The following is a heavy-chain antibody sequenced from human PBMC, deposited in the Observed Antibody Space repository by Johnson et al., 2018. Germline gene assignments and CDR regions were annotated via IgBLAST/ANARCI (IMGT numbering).Heavy chain of an antibody. CDR3: ARAVVGDAFER. J-gene: IGHJ3*01. V-gene: IGHV4-59*01. Sequence: VQLQESGPGLVKPSETLSLTCAVSDGSISSYYWSWIRQPPGKGLEWIGYSYYSGSTDYNPSLKSRVTISVDTSKNQFSLKLTSVTAADTAIYYCARAVVGDAFERGGQGTLGIVSS. CDR2: SYYSGST. D-gene: IGHD2-15*01. CDR1: DGSISSYY.